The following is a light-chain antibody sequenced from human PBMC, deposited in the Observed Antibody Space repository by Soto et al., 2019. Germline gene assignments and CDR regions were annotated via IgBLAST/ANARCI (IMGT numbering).Light chain of an antibody. Sequence: EIVLTQSPGTLSLTPGERATLSCRASQSVSSSYLAWYQQKPGQAPRLLIYRTSNRATGIPDRFSGSGSGTDFTLTISRLEPEDFAVYYCQQYGSSSTFGQGTRLEI. CDR2: RTS. V-gene: IGKV3-20*01. CDR3: QQYGSSST. J-gene: IGKJ5*01. CDR1: QSVSSSY.